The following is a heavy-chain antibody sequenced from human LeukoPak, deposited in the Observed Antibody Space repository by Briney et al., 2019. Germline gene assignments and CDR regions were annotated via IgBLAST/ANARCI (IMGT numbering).Heavy chain of an antibody. Sequence: GGCLRLSCAASGFTFSSYEMNWVRQAPGKGPEWVSYISSSGGTIYYADSVKGRFTISRDNAKNSLYLQMNSLRAEDTAVYYCARDAVYYDILTGSQDAFDIWGQGTMVTVSS. CDR3: ARDAVYYDILTGSQDAFDI. CDR1: GFTFSSYE. J-gene: IGHJ3*02. V-gene: IGHV3-48*03. CDR2: ISSSGGTI. D-gene: IGHD3-9*01.